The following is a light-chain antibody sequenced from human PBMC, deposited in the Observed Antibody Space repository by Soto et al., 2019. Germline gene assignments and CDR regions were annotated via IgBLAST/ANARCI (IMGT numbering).Light chain of an antibody. J-gene: IGKJ3*01. CDR3: QQTYNMPFT. CDR1: QSISRY. CDR2: AAS. Sequence: DIQMTQSPSSLSASVGDRVTITCRASQSISRYLNWYQQKPGKAPKLLIYAASSLQGGVSSRFSGNESGTDFTLTISSLQPEDSATHYCQQTYNMPFTFGPGTKVDIK. V-gene: IGKV1-39*01.